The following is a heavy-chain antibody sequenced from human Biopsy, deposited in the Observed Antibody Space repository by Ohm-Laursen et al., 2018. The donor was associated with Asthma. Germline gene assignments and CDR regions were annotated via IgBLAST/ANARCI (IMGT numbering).Heavy chain of an antibody. Sequence: SLRLSCSAPGFMFRSFGMHWVRQAPGRGLEWVAVISYDGNHKFYEDSVKGRFTISRDNSKNTLYLQMNSLRTEDTAVYYCAKRRGYSGHDNDYWGQGTLVIVSS. J-gene: IGHJ4*02. D-gene: IGHD5-12*01. V-gene: IGHV3-30*18. CDR3: AKRRGYSGHDNDY. CDR2: ISYDGNHK. CDR1: GFMFRSFG.